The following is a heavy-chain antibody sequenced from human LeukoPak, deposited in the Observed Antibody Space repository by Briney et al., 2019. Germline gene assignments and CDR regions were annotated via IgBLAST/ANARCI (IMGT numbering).Heavy chain of an antibody. J-gene: IGHJ4*02. CDR2: INHSGST. CDR1: GGSFSGYY. CDR3: ARDPLRGYSTRFDY. V-gene: IGHV4-34*01. D-gene: IGHD2-21*01. Sequence: PSETLSLTCAVYGGSFSGYYWSWIRQPPGKGLEWIGEINHSGSTNYNPSLKSRVTISVDTSQNQFSLKLSSVTAADTAVYYCARDPLRGYSTRFDYWGQGTLVTVSS.